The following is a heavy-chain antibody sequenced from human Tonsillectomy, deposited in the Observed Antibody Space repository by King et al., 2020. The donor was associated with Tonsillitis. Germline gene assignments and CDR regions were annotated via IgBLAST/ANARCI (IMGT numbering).Heavy chain of an antibody. Sequence: VQLVESGGGLVQPGGSLRLSCAASGFTFSSYEVNWVRQAPGKGLECVSYISGRGFSIYYADSVKGRFTISRDNAKNSLYLQMNSLRAEDTAVYYCARVYNYYYYMDVWGKGTTVTVSS. CDR2: ISGRGFSI. CDR1: GFTFSSYE. J-gene: IGHJ6*03. V-gene: IGHV3-48*03. CDR3: ARVYNYYYYMDV.